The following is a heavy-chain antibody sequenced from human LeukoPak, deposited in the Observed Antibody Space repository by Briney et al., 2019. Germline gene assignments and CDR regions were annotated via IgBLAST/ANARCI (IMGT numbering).Heavy chain of an antibody. CDR3: ARDAARHYYYGMDV. Sequence: GGSLRLSCAASGFTFSSYAMHWVRQAPGKGLEWVAVISYDGSNKYYADSVKGRFTISRDNSKNTPYLQMNSLRAEDTAVYYCARDAARHYYYGMDVWGQGTTVTVSS. J-gene: IGHJ6*02. CDR1: GFTFSSYA. CDR2: ISYDGSNK. V-gene: IGHV3-30-3*01. D-gene: IGHD6-25*01.